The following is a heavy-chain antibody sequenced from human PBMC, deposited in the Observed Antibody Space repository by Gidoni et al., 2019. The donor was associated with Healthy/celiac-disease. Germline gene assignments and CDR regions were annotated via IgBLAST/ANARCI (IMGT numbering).Heavy chain of an antibody. Sequence: QVQLVESGGGVVQPGRSLRLSCAASGFTFSRYAMHWVRQAPGKGLEWVAVISYDGSNKYYADSVKGRFTISRDNSKNTLYLQMNSLRAEDTAVYYCARNGEMATIFGYGMDVWGQGTTVTVSS. CDR3: ARNGEMATIFGYGMDV. CDR1: GFTFSRYA. J-gene: IGHJ6*02. CDR2: ISYDGSNK. D-gene: IGHD3-3*01. V-gene: IGHV3-30-3*01.